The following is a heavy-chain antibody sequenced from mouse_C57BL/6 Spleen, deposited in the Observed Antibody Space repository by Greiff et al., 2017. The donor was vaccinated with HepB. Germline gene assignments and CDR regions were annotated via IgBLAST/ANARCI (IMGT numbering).Heavy chain of an antibody. D-gene: IGHD1-1*01. CDR1: GYTFTSYW. V-gene: IGHV1-64*01. CDR3: TVQEEGNYYGSSLAY. CDR2: IHPNSGST. J-gene: IGHJ3*01. Sequence: QVQLQQPGAELVKPGASVKLSCKASGYTFTSYWMHWVKQRPGQGLEWIGMIHPNSGSTNYNEKFKSKATLTVDKSSSTAYMQLSSLTSEDSAVYYSTVQEEGNYYGSSLAYWGQGTLVTVSA.